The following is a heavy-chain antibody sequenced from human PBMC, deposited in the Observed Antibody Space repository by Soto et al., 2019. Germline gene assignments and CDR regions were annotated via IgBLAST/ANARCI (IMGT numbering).Heavy chain of an antibody. D-gene: IGHD3-16*01. J-gene: IGHJ4*02. V-gene: IGHV3-23*01. CDR2: ISATGGGT. CDR3: AKDRRAGGNSAFYFDF. Sequence: SLRLSCAASGFKFSNYAMSWVRQAPGKGLEWVSLISATGGGTYYADTVKGRFTISRDNSHNTLYLQVHSLTAEDTAVYYCAKDRRAGGNSAFYFDFWGQGAQVTVSS. CDR1: GFKFSNYA.